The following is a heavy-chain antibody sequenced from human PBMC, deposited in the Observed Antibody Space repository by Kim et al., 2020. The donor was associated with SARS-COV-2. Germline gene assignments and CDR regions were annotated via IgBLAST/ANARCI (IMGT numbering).Heavy chain of an antibody. V-gene: IGHV3-33*05. J-gene: IGHJ4*02. CDR2: ISYDGSNK. CDR1: GFTFSSYG. Sequence: GGSLRLSCAASGFTFSSYGMHWVRQAPGKGLEWVTVISYDGSNKYYADSVKGRFTISRDNSKNTLYLQMNSLRAEDTAVYYCARVGAEIDYWGQGTLVT. CDR3: ARVGAEIDY.